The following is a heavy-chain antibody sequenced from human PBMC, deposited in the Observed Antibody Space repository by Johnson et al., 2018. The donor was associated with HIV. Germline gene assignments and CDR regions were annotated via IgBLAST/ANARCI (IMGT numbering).Heavy chain of an antibody. Sequence: VQLVESGGGLVQPGGSLRLSCAASGFTVSSNYMSWVRQAPGKGLEWVSVIYSGGSTYYADSVQGRFTISRDNAKNSLSLQMNSLRAEDTAVYYCARGNYDFWSGYYRVTNAFDIWGQGTMVTVSS. CDR2: IYSGGST. D-gene: IGHD3-3*01. CDR3: ARGNYDFWSGYYRVTNAFDI. J-gene: IGHJ3*02. CDR1: GFTVSSNY. V-gene: IGHV3-66*01.